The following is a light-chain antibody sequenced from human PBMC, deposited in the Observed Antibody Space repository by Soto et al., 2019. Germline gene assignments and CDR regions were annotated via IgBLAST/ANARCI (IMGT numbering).Light chain of an antibody. CDR1: QRVSIY. V-gene: IGKV3-11*01. CDR3: QQRSNWQGAT. CDR2: DAS. J-gene: IGKJ4*01. Sequence: ESLVPQSPATLHCAPCERATLSCRPSQRVSIYLAWYQQKPGQAPRLLIYDASNRATGIPARFSGSGSGTDFTLTISSLGPEDFAVYYCQQRSNWQGATFGGGTKVDIK.